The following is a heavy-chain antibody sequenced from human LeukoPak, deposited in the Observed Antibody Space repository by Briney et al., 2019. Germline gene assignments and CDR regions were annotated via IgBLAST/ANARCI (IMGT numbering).Heavy chain of an antibody. Sequence: PSETLSLTCTVSGVSISSYYWSWIRQPPGKGLEWIGYIYYSGSTNYNPSLKSRATIFVDTSKNQFSLRLSSVTAADTAVYYCARVPLNYYDSSGYHNHFDSWGQGTRLSVPS. CDR3: ARVPLNYYDSSGYHNHFDS. V-gene: IGHV4-59*01. CDR2: IYYSGST. D-gene: IGHD3-22*01. J-gene: IGHJ4*02. CDR1: GVSISSYY.